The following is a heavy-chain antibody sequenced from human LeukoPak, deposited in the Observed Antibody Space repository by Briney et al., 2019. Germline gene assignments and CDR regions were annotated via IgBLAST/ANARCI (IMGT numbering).Heavy chain of an antibody. Sequence: GGSLRLSCAASGFTFSSHWMHWVRQAPGKGLVWVSRINFDGSSTSYADSVKGRFTISRDNAKNTLYLQMNSLRAEDTAVYYCARVRYCDYWGQGTLVTVSS. CDR3: ARVRYCDY. V-gene: IGHV3-74*01. CDR2: INFDGSST. D-gene: IGHD1-14*01. J-gene: IGHJ4*02. CDR1: GFTFSSHW.